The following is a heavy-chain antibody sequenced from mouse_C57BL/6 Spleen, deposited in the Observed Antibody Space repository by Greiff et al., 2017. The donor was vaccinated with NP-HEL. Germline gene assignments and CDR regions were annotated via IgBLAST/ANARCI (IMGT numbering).Heavy chain of an antibody. Sequence: EVNVVESGGGLVKPGGSLKLSCAASGFTFSSYAMSWVRQTPEKRLEWVATISDGGSYTYYPDNVKGRFTISRDNAKNNLYLQMSHLKSEDTAMYYCTREPGNYYDVGYAMDYWGQGTSVTVSS. J-gene: IGHJ4*01. V-gene: IGHV5-4*01. CDR1: GFTFSSYA. D-gene: IGHD1-1*01. CDR3: TREPGNYYDVGYAMDY. CDR2: ISDGGSYT.